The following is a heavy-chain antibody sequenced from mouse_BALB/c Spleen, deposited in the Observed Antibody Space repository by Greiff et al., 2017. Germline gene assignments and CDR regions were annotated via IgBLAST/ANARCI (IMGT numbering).Heavy chain of an antibody. CDR3: ARRTTAKGFAY. CDR2: LDPAHGNT. J-gene: IGHJ3*01. D-gene: IGHD1-2*01. V-gene: IGHV14-3*02. CDR1: GFTIKDTY. Sequence: VQLQQSGAELVTPGASVKLSCTASGFTIKDTYMHWVKQRPEQGLEWIGRLDPAHGNTKYDPKFQGKATITADTSSNPAYLQLSSLTSEDTAVYYCARRTTAKGFAYWGQGTLVTVSA.